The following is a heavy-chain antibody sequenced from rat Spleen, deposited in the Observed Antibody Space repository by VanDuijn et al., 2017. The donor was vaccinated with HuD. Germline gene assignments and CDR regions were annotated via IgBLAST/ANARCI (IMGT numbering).Heavy chain of an antibody. Sequence: EVQLVESGGGLVQPGRSLKLSCAASGFTFSNYDMAWVRQAPTKGLEWVASISTSGGSTYYRDSVKGRFTVSRDNAKSTLYLQMDSLRSEDTATYYCARDHSPYYGYNYGVMDAWGQGASVTVSS. J-gene: IGHJ4*01. V-gene: IGHV5-25*01. CDR3: ARDHSPYYGYNYGVMDA. D-gene: IGHD1-9*01. CDR2: ISTSGGST. CDR1: GFTFSNYD.